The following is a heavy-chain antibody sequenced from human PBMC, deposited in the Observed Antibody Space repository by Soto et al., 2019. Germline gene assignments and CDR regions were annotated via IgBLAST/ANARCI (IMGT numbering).Heavy chain of an antibody. CDR3: ARDGGYCGGDCYSKGEAFDI. D-gene: IGHD2-21*01. Sequence: ESGGGLVQPGGSLRLSCAASGFTFSSYWMSWVRQAPGKGLEWVANIKQDGSEKYYVDSVKGRFTISRDNAKNSLYLQMNSLRAEDTAVYYCARDGGYCGGDCYSKGEAFDIWGQGTMVTVSS. CDR2: IKQDGSEK. J-gene: IGHJ3*02. CDR1: GFTFSSYW. V-gene: IGHV3-7*01.